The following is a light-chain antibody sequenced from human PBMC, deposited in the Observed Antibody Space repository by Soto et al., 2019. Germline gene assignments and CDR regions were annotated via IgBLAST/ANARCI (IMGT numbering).Light chain of an antibody. J-gene: IGLJ2*01. V-gene: IGLV2-23*01. CDR3: CSYADSSTLV. CDR1: SSDVGSYNL. CDR2: EGS. Sequence: QPVLTQPASVSGSPGQSITISCTGTSSDVGSYNLVSWYQQHPGKAPKLMIYEGSKRPSGVSDRFSGSKSGNTASLTISGLQAEDEADYYCCSYADSSTLVFGGGTKVTVL.